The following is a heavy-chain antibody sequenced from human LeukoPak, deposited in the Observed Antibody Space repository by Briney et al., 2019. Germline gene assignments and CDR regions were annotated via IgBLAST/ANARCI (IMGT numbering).Heavy chain of an antibody. CDR1: GFTFSSCS. CDR3: ATVPPSDY. CDR2: ISSSGNFI. J-gene: IGHJ4*02. Sequence: GGSLRLSCAASGFTFSSCSMNWVRQAPGKGLEWVSSISSSGNFIYYADSVKGRFTISRDNAKNSLYLQVNSLRAEDTAVYYCATVPPSDYWGQGTLVTVSS. V-gene: IGHV3-21*01.